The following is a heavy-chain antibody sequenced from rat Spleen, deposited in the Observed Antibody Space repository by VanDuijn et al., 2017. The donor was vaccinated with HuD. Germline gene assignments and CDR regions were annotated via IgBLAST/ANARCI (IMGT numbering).Heavy chain of an antibody. CDR1: GFSLTDYH. Sequence: QVQLQESGPGLVQPSQTLSLTCTVSGFSLTDYHVHWVRQPPGKGLEWMGVMWSDADTSYNSVLKSRLSISRDTSKSQVFLKMNSLQTEDTATYFCARDRTGPFDYWGQGVKVTVSS. CDR3: ARDRTGPFDY. V-gene: IGHV2-32*01. CDR2: MWSDADT. D-gene: IGHD4-2*01. J-gene: IGHJ2*01.